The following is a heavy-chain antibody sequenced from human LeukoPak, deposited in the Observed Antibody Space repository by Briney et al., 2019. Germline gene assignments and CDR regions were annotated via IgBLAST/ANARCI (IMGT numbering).Heavy chain of an antibody. CDR1: GGSISSSSYY. J-gene: IGHJ6*03. V-gene: IGHV3-21*06. CDR3: ARGGYSSSSYFYYYMDV. Sequence: ETLSLTCTVSGGSISSSSYYWGWVRQAPGKGLEWVSYISSSSSNIYDADSMKGRFTLSRDNTKNSLYLQMNSLRDEDTAVYYCARGGYSSSSYFYYYMDVWGKGTTVTVSS. D-gene: IGHD6-6*01. CDR2: ISSSSSNI.